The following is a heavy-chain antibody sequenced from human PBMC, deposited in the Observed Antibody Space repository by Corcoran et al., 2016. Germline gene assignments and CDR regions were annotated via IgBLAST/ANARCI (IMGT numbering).Heavy chain of an antibody. CDR3: AKGDSRLC. V-gene: IGHV3-30*18. Sequence: QVQLVESGGGVVQPGRSLRLSCAASGFTFSSYGMHWVRQAPGKGLEWVAVISYDGSNKYYADSVKGRFTISRDNSKNKLYLQMNSLRAEDTAVYYCAKGDSRLCWGQGTLVTVSS. D-gene: IGHD6-13*01. J-gene: IGHJ4*02. CDR1: GFTFSSYG. CDR2: ISYDGSNK.